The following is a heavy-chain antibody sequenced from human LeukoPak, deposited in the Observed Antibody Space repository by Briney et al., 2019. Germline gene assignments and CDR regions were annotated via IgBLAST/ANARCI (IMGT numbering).Heavy chain of an antibody. D-gene: IGHD5-24*01. CDR3: ARDIKLRGWLQDYYYYYMDV. Sequence: ASVTVSYKASGYTFTSYDINWVRQATGQGREWMGWMNPNSGNTGYAQKFQGRVTMTRNTSISTAYMELSSLRSEDTAVYYCARDIKLRGWLQDYYYYYMDVWGKGTTVTVSS. V-gene: IGHV1-8*01. J-gene: IGHJ6*03. CDR1: GYTFTSYD. CDR2: MNPNSGNT.